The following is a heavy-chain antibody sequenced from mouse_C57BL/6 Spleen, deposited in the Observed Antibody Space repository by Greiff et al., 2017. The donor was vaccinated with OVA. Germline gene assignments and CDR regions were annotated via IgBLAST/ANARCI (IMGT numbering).Heavy chain of an antibody. CDR3: ARHWGLRLAMDY. CDR1: GFSLTSYG. CDR2: IWSDGST. J-gene: IGHJ4*01. V-gene: IGHV2-6-1*01. D-gene: IGHD2-4*01. Sequence: VQLQQSGPGLVAPSQSLSITCTVSGFSLTSYGVHWVRQPPGKGLEWLVVIWSDGSTTYNSDLKSRLSISKDNSKSQVFLKMNSLQTDDTAMYYCARHWGLRLAMDYWGQGTSVTVSA.